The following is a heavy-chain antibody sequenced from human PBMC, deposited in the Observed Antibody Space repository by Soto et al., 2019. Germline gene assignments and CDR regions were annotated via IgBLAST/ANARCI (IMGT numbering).Heavy chain of an antibody. D-gene: IGHD1-26*01. V-gene: IGHV3-11*04. Sequence: QVQLVESGGGLVKPGGSLRLSCAASGFTFSDYYMSWIRQAPGKGLEWVSYIGISGNTIYYADSVKGRFTISRDNAKNSLYLQMNSLRAEDTAVYYCVRDVVGAPTFDYWGQGTLVTVSS. CDR3: VRDVVGAPTFDY. CDR1: GFTFSDYY. CDR2: IGISGNTI. J-gene: IGHJ4*02.